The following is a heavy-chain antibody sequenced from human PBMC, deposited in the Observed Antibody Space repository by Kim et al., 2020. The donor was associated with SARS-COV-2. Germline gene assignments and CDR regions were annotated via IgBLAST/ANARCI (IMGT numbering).Heavy chain of an antibody. J-gene: IGHJ6*03. D-gene: IGHD3-10*01. V-gene: IGHV4-59*01. CDR3: ARNRITYCYGSGSYIGYYYYYMDV. CDR1: GGSISSYY. CDR2: IYYSGST. Sequence: SETLSLTCTVSGGSISSYYWSWIRQPPGKGLEWIGYIYYSGSTNYNPSLKSRVTISVDTSKNQFSLKLSSVTAADTAVYYCARNRITYCYGSGSYIGYYYYYMDVWGKGTTVTVSS.